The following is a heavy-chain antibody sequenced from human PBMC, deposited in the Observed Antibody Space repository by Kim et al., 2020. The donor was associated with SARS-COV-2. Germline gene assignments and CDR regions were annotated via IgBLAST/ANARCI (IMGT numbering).Heavy chain of an antibody. V-gene: IGHV3-23*01. D-gene: IGHD3-16*01. J-gene: IGHJ3*02. Sequence: GGSLRLSCAASGFTFSSYAMSWVRQAPGKGLEWVSAISGSGGSTYYADSVKGRFTISRDNSKNTLYLQMNSLRAEDTAVYYCAKSSRVRTYDFVSSGRRGAGYAFDIWGQGTMVTVSS. CDR1: GFTFSSYA. CDR3: AKSSRVRTYDFVSSGRRGAGYAFDI. CDR2: ISGSGGST.